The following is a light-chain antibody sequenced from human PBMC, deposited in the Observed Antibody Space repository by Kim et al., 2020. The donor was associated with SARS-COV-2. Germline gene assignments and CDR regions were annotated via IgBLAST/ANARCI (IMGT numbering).Light chain of an antibody. CDR1: SGHSSYA. J-gene: IGLJ3*02. Sequence: SVKLTCTLSSGHSSYAIAWHQQQPEKGPRYLMKLNSDGSHNKGDGIPDRFSGSSSGAERYLTISSLRSEDEADYYCQTWGTGPWVFGGGTQLTVL. CDR2: LNSDGSH. CDR3: QTWGTGPWV. V-gene: IGLV4-69*01.